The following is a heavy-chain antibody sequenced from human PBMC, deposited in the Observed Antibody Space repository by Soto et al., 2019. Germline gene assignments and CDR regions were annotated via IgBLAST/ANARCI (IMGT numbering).Heavy chain of an antibody. CDR1: GYIFTGYY. CDR3: ARGLGYCSSTSCLNWFDP. J-gene: IGHJ5*02. Sequence: ASVKVSCKXSGYIFTGYYMHWVRQAPGQGLEWMGWINPNSGDTNYTQKFQGWVTMTRDTSISTAYMELSSLRSEDTAVYYCARGLGYCSSTSCLNWFDPWGQGTLVTVSS. CDR2: INPNSGDT. V-gene: IGHV1-2*04. D-gene: IGHD2-2*01.